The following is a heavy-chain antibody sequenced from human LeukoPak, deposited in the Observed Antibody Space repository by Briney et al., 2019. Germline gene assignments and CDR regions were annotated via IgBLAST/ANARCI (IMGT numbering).Heavy chain of an antibody. V-gene: IGHV3-53*01. Sequence: GGSLRLSCAASGFTFSDYYMSWVRLAPGKGLEWVSVIYSGGSTYYADSVKGRFTISRDNSRNTLYLQMNSLRAEDTAVYYCATRYSSSWDVGYFQHWGQGTLVTVSS. D-gene: IGHD6-13*01. CDR1: GFTFSDYY. CDR3: ATRYSSSWDVGYFQH. CDR2: IYSGGST. J-gene: IGHJ1*01.